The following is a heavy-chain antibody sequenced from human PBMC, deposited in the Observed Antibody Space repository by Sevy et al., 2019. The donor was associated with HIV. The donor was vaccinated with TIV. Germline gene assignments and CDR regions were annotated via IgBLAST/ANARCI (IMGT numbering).Heavy chain of an antibody. CDR1: GFTFSNYA. CDR3: AKDTGSGRIYFDS. V-gene: IGHV3-23*01. CDR2: ISGSTGTT. J-gene: IGHJ4*02. Sequence: GGSLRLSCAASGFTFSNYAMTWVRQAPGKGLEWVSSISGSTGTTYYADSVKGRFTISRDNPKNTLYLQMNSLRAEDTAVYSCAKDTGSGRIYFDSWGQRTPVTVSS. D-gene: IGHD3-10*01.